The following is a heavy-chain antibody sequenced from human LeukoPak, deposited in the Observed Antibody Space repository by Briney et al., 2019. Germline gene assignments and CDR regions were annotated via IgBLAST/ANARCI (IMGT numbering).Heavy chain of an antibody. D-gene: IGHD5-12*01. CDR2: ISGSGGST. V-gene: IGHV3-23*01. Sequence: GGSLRLSCAASGFTFSSYAMSWVRQAPGKGLEWVSAISGSGGSTCYADSVKGRFTISRDNSKNTLYLQMNSLRAEDTAVYYCAKKEPGNSGYDCFDYWGQGTLVTVSS. CDR3: AKKEPGNSGYDCFDY. CDR1: GFTFSSYA. J-gene: IGHJ4*02.